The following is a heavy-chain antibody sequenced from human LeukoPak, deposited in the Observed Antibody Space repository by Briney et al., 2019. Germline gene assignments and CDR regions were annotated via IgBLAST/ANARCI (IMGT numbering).Heavy chain of an antibody. D-gene: IGHD1-7*01. V-gene: IGHV4-59*01. CDR2: IYYSGST. CDR3: ARDNWNYGSSMDV. Sequence: SETLSLTCTVSGGSISSYYWSWIRQPPGKGLEWIGYIYYSGSTNYNPSLKSRVTISVDTSKNQFSLKLGSVTAADTAVYYCARDNWNYGSSMDVWGQGTTVTVSS. J-gene: IGHJ6*02. CDR1: GGSISSYY.